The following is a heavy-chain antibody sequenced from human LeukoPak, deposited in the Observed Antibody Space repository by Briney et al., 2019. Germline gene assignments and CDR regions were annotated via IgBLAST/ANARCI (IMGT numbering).Heavy chain of an antibody. J-gene: IGHJ6*03. CDR2: IYYSGST. D-gene: IGHD4-23*01. CDR1: GGSISGYY. V-gene: IGHV4-59*01. Sequence: SETLSLTCSVSGGSISGYYWSWIRQPPGKGLEWIGYIYYSGSTNYNPSLKSRVTISVDTSKNQFSLKLSSVTAADTAVYYCARGGGNYDYYYYYMDVWGKGTTVTVSS. CDR3: ARGGGNYDYYYYYMDV.